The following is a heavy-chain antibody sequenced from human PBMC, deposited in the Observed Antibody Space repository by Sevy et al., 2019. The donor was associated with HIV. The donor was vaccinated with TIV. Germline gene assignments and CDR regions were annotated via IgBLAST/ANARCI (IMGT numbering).Heavy chain of an antibody. J-gene: IGHJ4*02. CDR1: GFTLSGYW. CDR3: TRDRGSGSYFDY. CDR2: INSAGSST. D-gene: IGHD1-26*01. V-gene: IGHV3-74*01. Sequence: GGSLRLSCEASGFTLSGYWMHWVRQVPGKGLVWVSRINSAGSSTRYADSVKGRFTISRDNAKNTLYLQMNSLRAEDTAVYYCTRDRGSGSYFDYWGQGTLVTVSS.